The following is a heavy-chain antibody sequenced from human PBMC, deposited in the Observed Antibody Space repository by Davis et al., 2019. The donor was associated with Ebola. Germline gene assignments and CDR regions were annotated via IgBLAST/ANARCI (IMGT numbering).Heavy chain of an antibody. J-gene: IGHJ6*03. D-gene: IGHD1-26*01. CDR2: IIPIFGTA. CDR1: GGTFSSYA. Sequence: SVTVSCKASGGTFSSYAISWVRQAPGQGLEWMGGIIPIFGTANYAQKFQGRVTITADESTSTAYMELSSLRSGDTAVYYCARGGGSYYPYYYMDVWGKGTTVTVSS. V-gene: IGHV1-69*13. CDR3: ARGGGSYYPYYYMDV.